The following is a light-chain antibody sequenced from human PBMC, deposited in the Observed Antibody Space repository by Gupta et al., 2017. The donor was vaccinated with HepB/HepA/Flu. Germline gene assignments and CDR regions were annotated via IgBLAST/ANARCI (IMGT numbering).Light chain of an antibody. Sequence: EIVFTQSQGTLSLSPGERATLSCRASQSVSSSYLAWYQQKPGQAPRLLIYGASSRATGIPDRFSGSWSGTDFTLTISRLEPEDFAVYYCQQYGSSPFTFGPGTKVDIK. CDR2: GAS. V-gene: IGKV3-20*01. CDR3: QQYGSSPFT. J-gene: IGKJ3*01. CDR1: QSVSSSY.